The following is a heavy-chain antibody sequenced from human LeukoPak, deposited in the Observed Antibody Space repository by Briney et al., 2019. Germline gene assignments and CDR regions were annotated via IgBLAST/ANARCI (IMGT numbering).Heavy chain of an antibody. CDR3: ARVDSSSWLVDY. D-gene: IGHD6-13*01. CDR1: GGSISSYY. V-gene: IGHV4-59*01. Sequence: PSETLSLTCTVSGGSISSYYWSWIRQPPGKGPEWIGYIYYSGSANDNPSLNSRVTISVDTSKNQFSLKLSSVTAADTAVYYCARVDSSSWLVDYWGQGTLVTVSS. CDR2: IYYSGSA. J-gene: IGHJ4*02.